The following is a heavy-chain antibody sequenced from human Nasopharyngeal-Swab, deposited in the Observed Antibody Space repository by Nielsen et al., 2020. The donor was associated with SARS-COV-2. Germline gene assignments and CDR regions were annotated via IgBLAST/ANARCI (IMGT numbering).Heavy chain of an antibody. D-gene: IGHD5-18*01. CDR1: GFTFSSYA. CDR2: ISYDGSNK. Sequence: GESLKISCAASGFTFSSYAMHWVRQAPGKGLEWVAVISYDGSNKYYADSVKGRFTISRDNAKNSLYLQMNSLRAEDTAVYYCARYVDTAMVTGDYWGQGTLVTVSS. J-gene: IGHJ4*02. V-gene: IGHV3-30-3*01. CDR3: ARYVDTAMVTGDY.